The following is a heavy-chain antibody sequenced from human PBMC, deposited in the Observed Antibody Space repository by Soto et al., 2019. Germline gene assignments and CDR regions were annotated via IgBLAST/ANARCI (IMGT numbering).Heavy chain of an antibody. CDR3: ARGGSSRPTEY. V-gene: IGHV3-66*01. CDR2: IYSGGSGTT. J-gene: IGHJ4*02. CDR1: GFTVSSYY. D-gene: IGHD3-10*01. Sequence: EVHLVESGGGLVQPGGSLRLSCAASGFTVSSYYMSWVRQAPGKGLEWVSVIYSGGSGTTYYAGSVKGRYTISRDISKNTVYLKMNSLRAEDTAVYHRARGGSSRPTEYWGQGTLVTVSS.